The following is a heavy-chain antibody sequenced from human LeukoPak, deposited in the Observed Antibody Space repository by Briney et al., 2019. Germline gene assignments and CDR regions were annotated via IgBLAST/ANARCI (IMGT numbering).Heavy chain of an antibody. Sequence: AAVKVSCTASGYSFMNYAFTWVRQAPGQGLEWMGWINPYTGHTNSVQKLQGRVTLTTDTTTTTAYMDLRRLRSDDTAVYYCARSMLSDASSSDYWGEGTLVPVSS. CDR2: INPYTGHT. V-gene: IGHV1-18*04. CDR1: GYSFMNYA. D-gene: IGHD6-13*01. CDR3: ARSMLSDASSSDY. J-gene: IGHJ4*02.